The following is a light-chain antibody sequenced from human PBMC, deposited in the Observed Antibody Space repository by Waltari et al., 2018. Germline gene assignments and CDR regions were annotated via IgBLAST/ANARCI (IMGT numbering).Light chain of an antibody. Sequence: DIVMTQSPLSLSVTPGEPAPISCRSSQSLLHSSGNTFLEWYLQKPGQSPQLLIYLVSNRASGVPDRFSGSGSGTDFTLKISRVEAEDVGVYFCMQARQTPWTFGQGTRVEIK. CDR2: LVS. J-gene: IGKJ1*01. CDR3: MQARQTPWT. V-gene: IGKV2-28*01. CDR1: QSLLHSSGNTF.